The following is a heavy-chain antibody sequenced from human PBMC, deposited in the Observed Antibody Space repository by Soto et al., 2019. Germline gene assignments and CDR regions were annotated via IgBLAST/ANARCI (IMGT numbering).Heavy chain of an antibody. CDR1: GDSVSSNSAA. J-gene: IGHJ6*02. CDR3: ARSREPGVHYGLDV. CDR2: TYYRSKWYD. V-gene: IGHV6-1*01. Sequence: SQTLSLTCTISGDSVSSNSAAWNWVRQSPSRGLEWLGRTYYRSKWYDDYAVSVKSRITISPDTSKNQFSLHLKSVTPEDTAVYYCARSREPGVHYGLDVWGPGTTVTVSS. D-gene: IGHD1-26*01.